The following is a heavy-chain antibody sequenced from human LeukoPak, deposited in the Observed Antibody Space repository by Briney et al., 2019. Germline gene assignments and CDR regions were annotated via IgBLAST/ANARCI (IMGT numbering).Heavy chain of an antibody. V-gene: IGHV1-18*01. J-gene: IGHJ3*02. D-gene: IGHD6-13*01. Sequence: ASVKVSCKASGYTFTSYGISWVRQAPGQGLEWMGWISDYNGNTNYAQKLQGRVTMTTDTSTSTAYMELRSLRSDDTAVYYCARGYSSSWYGVAFDIWGQGTMVTVSS. CDR2: ISDYNGNT. CDR3: ARGYSSSWYGVAFDI. CDR1: GYTFTSYG.